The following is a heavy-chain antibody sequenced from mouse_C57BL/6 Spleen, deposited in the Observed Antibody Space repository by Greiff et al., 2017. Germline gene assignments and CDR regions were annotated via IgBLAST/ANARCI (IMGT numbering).Heavy chain of an antibody. CDR3: TRSRQLRPPYAMDY. Sequence: VQLQQSGAELVRPGASVTLSCKASGYTFTDYEMHWVKQTPVHGLEWIGAIDPETGGTAYNQKFKGKAILTADKSSSTAYMELRSLTSEDSAVYYCTRSRQLRPPYAMDYWGQGTSVTVSS. D-gene: IGHD3-2*02. CDR2: IDPETGGT. V-gene: IGHV1-15*01. J-gene: IGHJ4*01. CDR1: GYTFTDYE.